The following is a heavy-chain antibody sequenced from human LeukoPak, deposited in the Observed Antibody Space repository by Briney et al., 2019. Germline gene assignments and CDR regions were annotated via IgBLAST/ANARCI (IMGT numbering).Heavy chain of an antibody. CDR1: GFTFSNYY. CDR3: VRDYNYMDV. V-gene: IGHV3-7*01. CDR2: IKKDGSDK. J-gene: IGHJ6*03. Sequence: GGSLRLSCAASGFTFSNYYMSWVRQAPGTGLEWVANIKKDGSDKSYVDSVRGRFTISRDNAKNSLFLQMNSLRAEDTAVYYCVRDYNYMDVWGKGTTVTISS.